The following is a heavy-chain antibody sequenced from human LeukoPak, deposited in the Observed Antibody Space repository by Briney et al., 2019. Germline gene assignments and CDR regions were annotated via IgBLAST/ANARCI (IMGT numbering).Heavy chain of an antibody. Sequence: GGSLRLSCAVSGFALSSHWMTWVRQVPGRGPEWVANVNRDGSETYYLDSVKGRFTISKDNAKNSLYLQMNSLRAEDTALYHCARNNGMDVWGQGTTVIVSS. CDR1: GFALSSHW. V-gene: IGHV3-7*03. CDR2: VNRDGSET. CDR3: ARNNGMDV. J-gene: IGHJ6*02.